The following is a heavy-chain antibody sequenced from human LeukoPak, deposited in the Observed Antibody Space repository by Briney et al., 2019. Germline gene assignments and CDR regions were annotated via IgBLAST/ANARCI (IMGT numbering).Heavy chain of an antibody. V-gene: IGHV4-61*02. J-gene: IGHJ1*01. CDR2: INTSGST. CDR1: GGSISSGNYY. CDR3: ARSLRDSPAEYFQY. Sequence: SQTLSLTCTVSGGSISSGNYYWSWIRQPAGKGLEWIGRINTSGSTNYNPSLKSRVTISVDTSKNQFSLKLTSVTAADTAVYYCARSLRDSPAEYFQYWGQGTLVTVSS.